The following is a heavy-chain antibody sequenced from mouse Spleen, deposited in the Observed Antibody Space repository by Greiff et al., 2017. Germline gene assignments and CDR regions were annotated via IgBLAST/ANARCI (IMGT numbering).Heavy chain of an antibody. CDR2: IDPSDSYT. D-gene: IGHD2-5*01. CDR3: ARGGSNYVSYAMDY. Sequence: VQLKQPGAELVRPGTSVKLSCKASGYTFTSYWMHWVKQRPGQGLEWIGVIDPSDSYTNYNQKFKGKATLTVDTSSSTAYMQLSSLTSEDSAVYYCARGGSNYVSYAMDYWGQGTSVTVSS. CDR1: GYTFTSYW. J-gene: IGHJ4*01. V-gene: IGHV1-59*01.